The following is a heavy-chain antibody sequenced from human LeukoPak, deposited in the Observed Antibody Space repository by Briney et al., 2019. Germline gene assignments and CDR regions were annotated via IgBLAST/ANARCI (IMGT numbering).Heavy chain of an antibody. CDR3: ASLGSVSGLFDY. CDR2: IYYSGGT. J-gene: IGHJ4*02. D-gene: IGHD1-26*01. Sequence: SETLSLTCTVSGGSISSYYWSWIRQPPGKGLEWIGYIYYSGGTNCNPSLKSRVTISVDTSKNQFSLKLSSVTAADTAVYYCASLGSVSGLFDYWGQGTLVTVSS. CDR1: GGSISSYY. V-gene: IGHV4-59*01.